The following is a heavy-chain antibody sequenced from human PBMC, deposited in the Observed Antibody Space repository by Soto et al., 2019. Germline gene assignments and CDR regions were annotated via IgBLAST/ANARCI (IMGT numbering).Heavy chain of an antibody. CDR3: AKSKWFGELSAHPMNY. Sequence: PGGSLRLSCAASGFTFSSYAMSWVRQAPGKGLEWVSAISGSGGSTYYADSVKGRFTISRDNSKNTLYLQMNSLRAEDTAVYYCAKSKWFGELSAHPMNYWGQGTLVTVSS. D-gene: IGHD3-10*01. J-gene: IGHJ4*02. CDR1: GFTFSSYA. CDR2: ISGSGGST. V-gene: IGHV3-23*01.